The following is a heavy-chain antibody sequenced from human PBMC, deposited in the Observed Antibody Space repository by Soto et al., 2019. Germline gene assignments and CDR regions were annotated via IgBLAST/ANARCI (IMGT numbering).Heavy chain of an antibody. J-gene: IGHJ6*02. Sequence: SETLSLTCTVSGGSISSGDYYWSWIRQPPGKGLEWIGYIYYSGSTYYNPSLKSRVTISVDTSKNQFSLKPSSVTAADTAVYYCARDSSSGDYYYGMDVWGQGTTVTVSS. CDR3: ARDSSSGDYYYGMDV. CDR2: IYYSGST. V-gene: IGHV4-30-4*01. D-gene: IGHD6-13*01. CDR1: GGSISSGDYY.